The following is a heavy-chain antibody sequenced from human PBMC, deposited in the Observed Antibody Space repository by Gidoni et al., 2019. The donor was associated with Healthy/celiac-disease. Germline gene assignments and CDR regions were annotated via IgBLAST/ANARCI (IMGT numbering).Heavy chain of an antibody. J-gene: IGHJ4*02. D-gene: IGHD1-26*01. CDR3: ARDGRLQAYFDY. CDR2: IWYDGSNK. V-gene: IGHV3-33*01. CDR1: GFTFSSYG. Sequence: QVQLVESGGGVVQPGRSLRLSCSASGFTFSSYGMHWVRQAPGKGLEWVAVIWYDGSNKYYADSVKGRFTISRDNSKNTLYLQMNSLRAEDTAVYYCARDGRLQAYFDYWGQGTLVTVSS.